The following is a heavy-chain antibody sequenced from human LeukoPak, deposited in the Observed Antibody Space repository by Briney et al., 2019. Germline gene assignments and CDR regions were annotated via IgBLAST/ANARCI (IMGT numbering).Heavy chain of an antibody. Sequence: GGSLRLSCAASGFTFSTYATTWVRQAPGKGLEWVALIWHAGSSEYYADSVKGRFTISKDNSRNTVYLQMSSLRAEDTAVYYCARELWESDWKYFDSWGQGTLVTVSS. J-gene: IGHJ4*02. CDR2: IWHAGSSE. CDR1: GFTFSTYA. CDR3: ARELWESDWKYFDS. V-gene: IGHV3-33*08. D-gene: IGHD1-26*01.